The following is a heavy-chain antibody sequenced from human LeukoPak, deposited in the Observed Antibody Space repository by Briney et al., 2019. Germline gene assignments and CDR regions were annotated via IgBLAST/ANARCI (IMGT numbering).Heavy chain of an antibody. CDR1: GGSFSGYY. CDR3: ARVGSSGWYFRRYWFDP. Sequence: SETLSLTCAVYGGSFSGYYWSWIRQPPGKGLEWIGEINHSGSTNYKASLKSRVTIAVDTSKSQFPLKLSSVTAADTAVYYCARVGSSGWYFRRYWFDPWGQGTLVTVSS. CDR2: INHSGST. D-gene: IGHD6-19*01. J-gene: IGHJ5*02. V-gene: IGHV4-34*01.